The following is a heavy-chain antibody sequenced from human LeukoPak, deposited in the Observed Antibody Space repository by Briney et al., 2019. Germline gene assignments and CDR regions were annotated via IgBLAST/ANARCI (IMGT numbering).Heavy chain of an antibody. CDR2: IGGRDDRT. J-gene: IGHJ4*02. CDR1: GFTFTGHT. D-gene: IGHD3-3*01. Sequence: PGGSPRLSCAASGFTFTGHTMTWLRQAPGKGLEWVSIIGGRDDRTYYADSVKGRFTISRDNSKNTLYLQMNSLRGEDTAVYYCAKDPNPFYDFWSGYKWGQGTLVTVSS. CDR3: AKDPNPFYDFWSGYK. V-gene: IGHV3-23*01.